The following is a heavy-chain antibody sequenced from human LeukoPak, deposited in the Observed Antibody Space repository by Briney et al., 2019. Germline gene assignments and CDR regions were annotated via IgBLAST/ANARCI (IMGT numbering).Heavy chain of an antibody. V-gene: IGHV1-3*01. CDR1: GYTFTTYA. Sequence: ASVKLCCTASGYTFTTYAMDWMRQAPGQRLEWMGWINAGNSNTKYSQKFQGRVTITRDTSASTAYMELSSLRSEDTAVYYCARESAAGPFDYWGQGTLVTVSS. J-gene: IGHJ4*02. D-gene: IGHD6-13*01. CDR2: INAGNSNT. CDR3: ARESAAGPFDY.